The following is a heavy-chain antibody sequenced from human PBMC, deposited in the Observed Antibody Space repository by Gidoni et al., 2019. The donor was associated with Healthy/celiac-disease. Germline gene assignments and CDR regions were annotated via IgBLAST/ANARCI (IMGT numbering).Heavy chain of an antibody. CDR2: IWYDGSNK. CDR1: GFPFSSYG. V-gene: IGHV3-33*01. CDR3: ARDYPLTLVAAISYMDV. J-gene: IGHJ6*03. Sequence: QLQLVESGGGVVKPGRSLRLSCAASGFPFSSYGMHWVRQAPGKGLEWVAVIWYDGSNKYYADSVKGRVTISRDNSKNTLYLQMNSLRAEDTAVYYCARDYPLTLVAAISYMDVWGKRDHGHRLL. D-gene: IGHD2-15*01.